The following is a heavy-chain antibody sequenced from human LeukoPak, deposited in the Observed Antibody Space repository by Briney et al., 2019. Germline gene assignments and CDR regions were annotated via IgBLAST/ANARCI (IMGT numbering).Heavy chain of an antibody. CDR1: GGSISSTTYY. Sequence: SETLSLTCTVSGGSISSTTYYWGWIRQPPGKGLEWIGSIYYSGSTYYNPSLKSRVTISVDTSKNQFSLKLSSVTAADTAVYYCARRAQRSSGSYYGYWGQGTLVTVSS. CDR2: IYYSGST. D-gene: IGHD1-26*01. J-gene: IGHJ4*02. CDR3: ARRAQRSSGSYYGY. V-gene: IGHV4-39*01.